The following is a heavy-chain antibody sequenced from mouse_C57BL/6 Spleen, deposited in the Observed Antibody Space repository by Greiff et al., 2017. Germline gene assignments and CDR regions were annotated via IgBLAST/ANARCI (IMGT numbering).Heavy chain of an antibody. D-gene: IGHD1-1*01. Sequence: EVKLVESGGGLVQPKGSLKLSCAASGFSFNTYAMNWVRQAPGKGLEWVARIRSKSNNYATYYADSVKDRFTISRDDSESMLYLQMNNLKTEDTAMYYCVRQDYGSSYRYWYFDVWGTGTTVTVSS. J-gene: IGHJ1*03. V-gene: IGHV10-1*01. CDR1: GFSFNTYA. CDR3: VRQDYGSSYRYWYFDV. CDR2: IRSKSNNYAT.